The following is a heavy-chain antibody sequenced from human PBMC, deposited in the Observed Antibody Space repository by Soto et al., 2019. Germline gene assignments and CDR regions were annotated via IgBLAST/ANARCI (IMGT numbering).Heavy chain of an antibody. Sequence: VPLVESGGGLVQPGRSLRLSCAASGFNFEDYAMHWVRQAPGKGLEWVSGITWNSGRLSYAASVNARLTISRINAKNSLYLEMTSLRAEDTALYYCVKDYYYGSGILYFDFWGQGTLVTVSS. CDR3: VKDYYYGSGILYFDF. V-gene: IGHV3-9*01. CDR1: GFNFEDYA. J-gene: IGHJ4*02. CDR2: ITWNSGRL. D-gene: IGHD3-10*01.